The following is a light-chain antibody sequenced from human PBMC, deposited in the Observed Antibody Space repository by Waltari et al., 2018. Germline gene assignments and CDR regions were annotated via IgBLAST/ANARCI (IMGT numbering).Light chain of an antibody. J-gene: IGLJ3*02. CDR1: SGHSTYT. CDR3: QTWDTGIRV. V-gene: IGLV4-69*01. CDR2: LNIDGRH. Sequence: QLVVTQSPSASASLGASVKLTCTLSSGHSTYTIAWHQQQSGKGPRYLIRLNIDGRHIKGYGVPARFSGSSSGAERYLTISSLQSEDEADYYCQTWDTGIRVFGGGTKLTVL.